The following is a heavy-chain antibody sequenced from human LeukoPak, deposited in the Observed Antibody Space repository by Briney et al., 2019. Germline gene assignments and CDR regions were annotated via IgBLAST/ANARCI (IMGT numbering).Heavy chain of an antibody. CDR3: ARDSSEFRSLIPH. CDR1: GGIFINYA. J-gene: IGHJ1*01. V-gene: IGHV1-69*13. CDR2: IIPIFGTA. Sequence: SVKVSCKASGGIFINYAISWVRQAPGQGLEWMGGIIPIFGTANYAEKFRGRVTITADETTSTAYMELSRLKSEDTAVYYCARDSSEFRSLIPHWGQGTLVTVSS. D-gene: IGHD2-21*01.